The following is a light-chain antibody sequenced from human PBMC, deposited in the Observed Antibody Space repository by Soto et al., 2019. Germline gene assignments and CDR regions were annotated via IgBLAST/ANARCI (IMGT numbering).Light chain of an antibody. V-gene: IGKV1-27*01. Sequence: DIQMTQSPSSLSASVGDRVTVTCRASQGISNYLAWYQQKPGKVPKLLIYAASTLQSGVPSRFSGSGSGTDVTLTINSLQSEDVATYYCQKYNSAPRTFGQGTKVEIK. J-gene: IGKJ1*01. CDR2: AAS. CDR1: QGISNY. CDR3: QKYNSAPRT.